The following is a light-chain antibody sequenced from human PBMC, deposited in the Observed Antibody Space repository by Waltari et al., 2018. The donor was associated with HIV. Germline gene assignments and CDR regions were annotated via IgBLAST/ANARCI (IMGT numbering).Light chain of an antibody. CDR1: SNDIGASNS. CDR2: AVS. Sequence: QSALTQPASVSGSPGQSITISCTGHSNDIGASNSVSWYQQHPGKAPKLMIYAVSSRPSGVSIRFSVSKSGNTAALTISCLQAEDEADYYCSSSTTSSPLGVFGGGTKLTVL. V-gene: IGLV2-14*01. J-gene: IGLJ3*02. CDR3: SSSTTSSPLGV.